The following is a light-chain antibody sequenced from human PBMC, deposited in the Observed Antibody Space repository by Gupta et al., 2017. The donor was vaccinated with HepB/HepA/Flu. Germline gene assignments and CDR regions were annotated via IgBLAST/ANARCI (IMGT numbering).Light chain of an antibody. V-gene: IGKV3-20*01. Sequence: EIVLTQSPGTLSLSPWERATLYCRASQSVSSSYLAWYQQKPGQAPRLLIYGASSRATGIPDRFSGSGSGTDFTLTISRLEPEDFAVYYCQQYDNSLITFGGGTKVEIK. J-gene: IGKJ4*01. CDR2: GAS. CDR1: QSVSSSY. CDR3: QQYDNSLIT.